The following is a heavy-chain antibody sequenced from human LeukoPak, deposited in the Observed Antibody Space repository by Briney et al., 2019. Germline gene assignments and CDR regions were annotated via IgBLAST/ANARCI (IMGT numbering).Heavy chain of an antibody. CDR1: GGSIISNY. J-gene: IGHJ6*03. CDR2: IYGSGIT. CDR3: ARLKFYDSTGYSPGYYMDV. V-gene: IGHV4-4*07. D-gene: IGHD3-22*01. Sequence: SETLSLTCTVSGGSIISNYWSWIRQSAGTGLEWIGRIYGSGITDYNPSLKSRVTMSLDTSGKQFSLRLTSVTAADTAVYYCARLKFYDSTGYSPGYYMDVWGKGTTVSVFS.